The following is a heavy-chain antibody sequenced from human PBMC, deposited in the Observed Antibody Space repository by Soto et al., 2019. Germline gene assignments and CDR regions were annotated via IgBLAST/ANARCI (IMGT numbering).Heavy chain of an antibody. J-gene: IGHJ3*02. V-gene: IGHV3-21*01. CDR2: ISSSSSYI. CDR3: ARGSSSWGNDAFDI. D-gene: IGHD6-13*01. CDR1: GFTFSSYS. Sequence: EVQLVESGGGLVKPGGSLRLSCAASGFTFSSYSMNWVRQAPGKGLEWVSSISSSSSYIYYADSVKGRFTISRDNAKNSLYLHMNSLRAEDTAVYYCARGSSSWGNDAFDIWGQGTMVTVSS.